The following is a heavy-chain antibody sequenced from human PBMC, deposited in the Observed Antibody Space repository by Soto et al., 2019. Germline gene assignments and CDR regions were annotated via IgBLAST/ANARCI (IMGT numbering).Heavy chain of an antibody. Sequence: ASVKVSCKVSGYTLTELSMHWVRQAPGKGLEWMGGFDPEDGETIYAQKFQGRVTMTEDTSTDTAYMELSSLRSEDTAVYYCATRAIAAADLDYYYYMDVWGKGTTVTVSS. V-gene: IGHV1-24*01. CDR2: FDPEDGET. J-gene: IGHJ6*03. CDR1: GYTLTELS. D-gene: IGHD6-13*01. CDR3: ATRAIAAADLDYYYYMDV.